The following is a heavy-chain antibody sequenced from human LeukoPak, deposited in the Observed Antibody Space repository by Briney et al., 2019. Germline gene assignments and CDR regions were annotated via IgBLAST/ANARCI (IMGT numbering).Heavy chain of an antibody. V-gene: IGHV4-34*01. D-gene: IGHD3-16*01. CDR1: GGSFSGYY. J-gene: IGHJ4*02. CDR2: INHSGST. CDR3: ARGGSGLGEPNIDY. Sequence: PSETLSLTCAVYGGSFSGYYWSWIRQPPGKGLEWIGEINHSGSTNYNPSLKSRVTISVDTSKNQFSLKLSSVTATDTAVYYCARGGSGLGEPNIDYWGQGTLVTVSS.